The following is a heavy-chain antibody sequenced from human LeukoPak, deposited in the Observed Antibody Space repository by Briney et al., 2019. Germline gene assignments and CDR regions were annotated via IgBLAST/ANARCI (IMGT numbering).Heavy chain of an antibody. D-gene: IGHD4-17*01. CDR2: INPSGGST. Sequence: ASVKVSCKASGYTFTGYYMHWVRQAPGQGLEWMGIINPSGGSTSYAQKFQGRVTMTRDTSTSTVYMELSSLRSEDTAVYYCARDRNDYGDYGGGMDVWGQGTTVTVSS. J-gene: IGHJ6*02. CDR1: GYTFTGYY. CDR3: ARDRNDYGDYGGGMDV. V-gene: IGHV1-46*01.